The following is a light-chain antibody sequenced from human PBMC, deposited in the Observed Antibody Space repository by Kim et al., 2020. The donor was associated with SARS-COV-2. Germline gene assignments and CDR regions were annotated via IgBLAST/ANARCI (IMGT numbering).Light chain of an antibody. CDR2: YDT. V-gene: IGLV3-21*04. CDR1: DIGTKF. J-gene: IGLJ2*01. Sequence: SYKLTQPPSESVAPGETARISCEGDDIGTKFVHWYRQRPGQAPLLVTYYDTHRPAGIPARFSGSYSRNTATLTIREVEAGDEGDYFCQVWDGPSDHAVFGGGTQLTVL. CDR3: QVWDGPSDHAV.